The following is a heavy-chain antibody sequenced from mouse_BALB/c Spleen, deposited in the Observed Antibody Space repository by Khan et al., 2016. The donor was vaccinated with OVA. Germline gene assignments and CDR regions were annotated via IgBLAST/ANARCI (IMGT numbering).Heavy chain of an antibody. CDR1: GYSITTDYA. J-gene: IGHJ2*01. CDR2: ISYSGNT. D-gene: IGHD1-1*01. Sequence: EVQLQESGPGLVKPSQSLSLTCTVTGYSITTDYAWNWIRQFPGNKLEWMGYISYSGNTKYNPSLKSRISITRDTSKNQFFLQLKSVTTEDTARYYCARIYEGDFDYWGQGTILTVSS. CDR3: ARIYEGDFDY. V-gene: IGHV3-2*02.